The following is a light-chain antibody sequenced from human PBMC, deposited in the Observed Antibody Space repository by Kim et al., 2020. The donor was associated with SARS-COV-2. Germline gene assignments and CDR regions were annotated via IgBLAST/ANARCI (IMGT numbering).Light chain of an antibody. CDR2: QYS. Sequence: SYELTQPPSVSVSPGQTASITCSGDKLGDKYACWYQQKPGQSPVLVIYQYSKRPSGIPERFSGSNSGNTATLTISGTQAMDEADYYCQAWDSSNVVFGGG. V-gene: IGLV3-1*01. CDR1: KLGDKY. J-gene: IGLJ2*01. CDR3: QAWDSSNVV.